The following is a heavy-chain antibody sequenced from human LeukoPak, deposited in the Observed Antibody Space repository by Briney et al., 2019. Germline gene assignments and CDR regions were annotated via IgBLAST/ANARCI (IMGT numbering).Heavy chain of an antibody. D-gene: IGHD3-10*01. CDR3: ARGGGVLWFGELLNPFDY. J-gene: IGHJ4*02. V-gene: IGHV3-7*01. Sequence: GGSLRLSCAASGFTFSSYSMSWVRQAPGKGLEWVTNIKQDGSEKYYVDSVKGRFTISRDNAKNSLYLQMNSLRAEDTAVYYCARGGGVLWFGELLNPFDYWGQGTLVTVSS. CDR1: GFTFSSYS. CDR2: IKQDGSEK.